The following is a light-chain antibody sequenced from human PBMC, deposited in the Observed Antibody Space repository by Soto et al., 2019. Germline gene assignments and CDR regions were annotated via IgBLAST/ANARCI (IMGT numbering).Light chain of an antibody. Sequence: QSVLTQPPSVSGAPGQRVTISCTGSSSNIGAGYDVHWYQQLPGTAPKLLIYGNSNRPSGVPDRFSGSKSGTSASLAITGLQAEDEADYYCQPYDSSLSGSWVFGGGTKVTVL. CDR3: QPYDSSLSGSWV. CDR2: GNS. CDR1: SSNIGAGYD. J-gene: IGLJ3*02. V-gene: IGLV1-40*01.